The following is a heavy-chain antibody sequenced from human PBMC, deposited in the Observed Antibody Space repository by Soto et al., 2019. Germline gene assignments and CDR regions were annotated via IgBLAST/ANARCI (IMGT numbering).Heavy chain of an antibody. Sequence: QLQLQESGPGLVKPSETLSLTCTVSGGSISSSSYYWGWIRQPPGKGLEWIGSIYYSGSTYYNPSLRSRVTISVDTSKNQFSLKLSSVTAADTAVYYCARHKIYRSYCSGGSCYPIGVSLDYWGQGTLVTVSS. V-gene: IGHV4-39*01. D-gene: IGHD2-15*01. CDR2: IYYSGST. CDR3: ARHKIYRSYCSGGSCYPIGVSLDY. J-gene: IGHJ4*02. CDR1: GGSISSSSYY.